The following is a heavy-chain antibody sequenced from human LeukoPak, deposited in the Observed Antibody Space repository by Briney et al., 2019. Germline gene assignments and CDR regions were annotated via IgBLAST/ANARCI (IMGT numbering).Heavy chain of an antibody. V-gene: IGHV3-66*01. CDR3: AREYGDYHNHAFDI. Sequence: RPGGSLRLSCGGFGFIVSGSYMSWVRQAPGKGLEWVSMIFADGRIYYADSVKGRFTISRDNAKNSLYLQMNSLRAEDTAVYYCAREYGDYHNHAFDIWGQGTMVTVSS. CDR2: IFADGRI. J-gene: IGHJ3*02. D-gene: IGHD4-17*01. CDR1: GFIVSGSY.